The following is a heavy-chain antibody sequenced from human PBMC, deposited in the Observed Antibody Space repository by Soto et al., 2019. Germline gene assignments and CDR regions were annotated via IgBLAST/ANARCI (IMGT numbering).Heavy chain of an antibody. J-gene: IGHJ5*02. D-gene: IGHD1-26*01. V-gene: IGHV1-46*01. CDR2: INPSGGST. Sequence: ALLKVSCKASGYTFTSYYMHWVRQAPGQGLEWMGIINPSGGSTSYAQKFQGRVTMTTDTSTSTAYMELRSLRSDDTAVYYCARGGWEFDPWGQGTLVTVSS. CDR3: ARGGWEFDP. CDR1: GYTFTSYY.